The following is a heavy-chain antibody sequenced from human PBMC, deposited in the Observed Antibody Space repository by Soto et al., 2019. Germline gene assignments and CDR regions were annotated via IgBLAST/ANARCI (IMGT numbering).Heavy chain of an antibody. CDR1: GFTFSSYG. CDR3: ARAAGSRSSWYYGMDV. Sequence: QVQLVESGGGVVQPGRSLRLSCAESGFTFSSYGMHWVRQAPGKGLEWVAVIWYDGSNKYYADSVKGRFTISRDNSKNTLYLQMNSVRAEDTAVYYCARAAGSRSSWYYGMDVWGKGSTVTVSS. CDR2: IWYDGSNK. D-gene: IGHD6-6*01. J-gene: IGHJ6*04. V-gene: IGHV3-33*01.